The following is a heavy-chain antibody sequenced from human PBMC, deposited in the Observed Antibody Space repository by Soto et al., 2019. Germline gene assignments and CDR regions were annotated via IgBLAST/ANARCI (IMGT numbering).Heavy chain of an antibody. V-gene: IGHV3-48*03. D-gene: IGHD5-18*01. J-gene: IGHJ4*02. CDR3: AREGFSYGPKGAVFDH. CDR2: ISSSGSTI. Sequence: GGSLRLSCATSGFTFSSYEMNCVRQAPGKGLEWVSYISSSGSTIYYVDSVKGRLTVSRDNAKNLLYLQLNSLRAEDTAVYYCAREGFSYGPKGAVFDHWGQGSLVTVSS. CDR1: GFTFSSYE.